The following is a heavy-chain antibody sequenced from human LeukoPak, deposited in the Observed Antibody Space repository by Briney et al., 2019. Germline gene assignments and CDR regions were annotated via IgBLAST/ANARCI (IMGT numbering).Heavy chain of an antibody. Sequence: SETLSLTCAVYGGPFSGYYWSWIRQPPGKGLEWIGEINHSGSTNYNPSLKSRVTISVDTSKNQFSLKLSSVTAADTAVYYCAISHRPPAAFDIWGQGTMVTVSS. V-gene: IGHV4-34*01. CDR3: AISHRPPAAFDI. J-gene: IGHJ3*02. CDR1: GGPFSGYY. CDR2: INHSGST.